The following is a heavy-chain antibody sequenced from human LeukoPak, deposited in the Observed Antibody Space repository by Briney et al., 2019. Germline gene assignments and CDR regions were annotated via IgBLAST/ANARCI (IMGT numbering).Heavy chain of an antibody. D-gene: IGHD3-22*01. CDR2: IDDGGINT. J-gene: IGHJ4*02. Sequence: GGSLRLSCAASGFTFNNNDMTWVRQAPGKGLEWVSTIDDGGINTYYADSVKGRFTVSRDNSKNMLFLQMNSLRAEDTAVYYCARAQLNYYDSSGYTDYWGQGTLVTVSS. CDR1: GFTFNNND. CDR3: ARAQLNYYDSSGYTDY. V-gene: IGHV3-23*01.